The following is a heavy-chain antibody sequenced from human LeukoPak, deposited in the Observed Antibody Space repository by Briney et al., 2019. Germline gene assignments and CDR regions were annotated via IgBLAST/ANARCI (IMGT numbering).Heavy chain of an antibody. CDR2: IYYSGST. V-gene: IGHV4-59*01. J-gene: IGHJ6*03. D-gene: IGHD3-3*01. CDR3: ARGATDDFWSGYPPYHYYMDV. CDR1: GGSISSYY. Sequence: SETLSLTCTVSGGSISSYYWSWIRQPPGKGLEWIGYIYYSGSTNYNPSLKSRVTISVDTSKNQFSLKLSSVTAADTAVYYCARGATDDFWSGYPPYHYYMDVWGKGTTVTVSS.